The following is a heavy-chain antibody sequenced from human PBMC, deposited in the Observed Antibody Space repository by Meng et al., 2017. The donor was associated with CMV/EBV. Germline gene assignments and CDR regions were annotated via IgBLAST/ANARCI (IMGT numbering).Heavy chain of an antibody. CDR1: GSISSDYY. CDR2: ISSSGSTI. J-gene: IGHJ6*02. CDR3: ARDQGVVPAAISYYYYGMDV. D-gene: IGHD2-2*01. V-gene: IGHV3-11*01. Sequence: GESLKISCAASGSISSDYYMSWIRQAPGKGLEWVSYISSSGSTIYYADSVKGRFTISRDNAKNSLYLQMNSLRAEDTAVYYCARDQGVVPAAISYYYYGMDVWGQGTTVTVSS.